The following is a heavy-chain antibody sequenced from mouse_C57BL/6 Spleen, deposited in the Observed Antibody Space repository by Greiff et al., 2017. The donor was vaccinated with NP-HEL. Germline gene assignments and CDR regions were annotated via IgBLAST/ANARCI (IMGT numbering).Heavy chain of an antibody. J-gene: IGHJ1*03. CDR1: GYTFTSYW. Sequence: QSCKASGYTFTSYWMHWVKQRPGQGLEWIGEIDPSDSYTNYNQKFKGKSTLTVDKSSSTAYMQLSSLTSEDSAVYYCARITTVVAKYFDVWGTGTTVTVSS. D-gene: IGHD1-1*01. CDR2: IDPSDSYT. CDR3: ARITTVVAKYFDV. V-gene: IGHV1-69*01.